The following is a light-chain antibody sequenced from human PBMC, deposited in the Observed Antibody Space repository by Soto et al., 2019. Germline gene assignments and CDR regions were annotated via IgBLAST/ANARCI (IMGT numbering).Light chain of an antibody. CDR1: SSYVGSDNL. Sequence: QSALTQPASVSGSPGQSITISCTGTSSYVGSDNLVSWFQQHPGKAPKLMIYEVNKRPYGVSNRFSGSKSGNTASLTISGLQAEDEADYYCSSARSDINVVFGGGTKVTVL. CDR2: EVN. V-gene: IGLV2-23*02. J-gene: IGLJ2*01. CDR3: SSARSDINVV.